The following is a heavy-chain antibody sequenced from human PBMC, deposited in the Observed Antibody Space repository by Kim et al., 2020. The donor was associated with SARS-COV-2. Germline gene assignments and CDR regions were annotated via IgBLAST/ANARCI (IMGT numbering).Heavy chain of an antibody. CDR2: ISSSSSYI. CDR3: ARDNSSGWYHYYYGMDV. J-gene: IGHJ6*02. V-gene: IGHV3-21*01. CDR1: GFTFSSYS. D-gene: IGHD6-19*01. Sequence: GGSLRLSCAASGFTFSSYSMNWVRQAPGKGLEWVSSISSSSSYIYYADSVKGRFTISRDNAKNSLYLQMNSLRAEDTAVYYCARDNSSGWYHYYYGMDVWGQGTTVTVSS.